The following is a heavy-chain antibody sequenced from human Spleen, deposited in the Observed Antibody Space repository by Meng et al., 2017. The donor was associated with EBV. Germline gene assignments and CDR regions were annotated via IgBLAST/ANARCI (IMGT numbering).Heavy chain of an antibody. D-gene: IGHD3-22*01. CDR1: GGSSIGYYW. V-gene: IGHV4-4*02. CDR3: ARGRGGYYIFDY. Sequence: QWRRQESGPGLVKPSGTPSLTYTGSGGSSIGYYWYSWVRQPPGKGLEWIGEIYHSGRTNYNPSLKSRATISADKSETQFSLNLKSVTAADTAVYYCARGRGGYYIFDYWGQGTLVTVSS. CDR2: IYHSGRT. J-gene: IGHJ4*02.